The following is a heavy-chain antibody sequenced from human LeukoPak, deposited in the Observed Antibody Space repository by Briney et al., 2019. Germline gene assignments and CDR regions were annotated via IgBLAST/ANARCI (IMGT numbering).Heavy chain of an antibody. V-gene: IGHV3-53*01. CDR3: ARENYGDYLDY. CDR1: GFTVSSNY. CDR2: IYSGGST. Sequence: GGSLRLSCAASGFTVSSNYMSWVRQAPGKGLEWVSVIYSGGSTYYADSVKGRFTISRDNSKNTLYLQMNSLRAEDTDVYYCARENYGDYLDYWGQGTLVTVSS. D-gene: IGHD4-17*01. J-gene: IGHJ4*02.